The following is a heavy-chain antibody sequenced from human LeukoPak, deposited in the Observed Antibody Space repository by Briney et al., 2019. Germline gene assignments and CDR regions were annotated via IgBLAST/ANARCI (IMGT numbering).Heavy chain of an antibody. Sequence: GASVKVSCKASGYTFTSYAMNWVRQAPGQGREWMGWINTNTGNPTYAQGFTGRFVFSLDTSVSTAYLQISSLKAEDTAVYYCARETTVVTPGYYYYMDVWGKGTTVTVSS. D-gene: IGHD4-23*01. CDR1: GYTFTSYA. J-gene: IGHJ6*03. CDR2: INTNTGNP. V-gene: IGHV7-4-1*02. CDR3: ARETTVVTPGYYYYMDV.